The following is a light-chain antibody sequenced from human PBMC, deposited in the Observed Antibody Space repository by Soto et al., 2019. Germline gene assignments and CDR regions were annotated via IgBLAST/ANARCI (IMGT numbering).Light chain of an antibody. CDR3: QQSYRAPLT. Sequence: DIQMTQSPSSLSASVGDRVTITCRASQSISNYLNWYQQKPGKAPKFLIYAASNLQSGVPSRFSRSGSGTAFTLTISSLQPEDFATYYCQQSYRAPLTFGGGTKVEIK. CDR2: AAS. CDR1: QSISNY. J-gene: IGKJ4*01. V-gene: IGKV1-39*01.